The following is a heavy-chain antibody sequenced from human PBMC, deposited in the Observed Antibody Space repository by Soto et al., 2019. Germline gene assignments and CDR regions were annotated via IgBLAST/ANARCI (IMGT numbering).Heavy chain of an antibody. J-gene: IGHJ4*02. CDR3: AREDSIIIPAVSDF. V-gene: IGHV3-21*01. CDR1: GFAFNNYG. D-gene: IGHD2-2*01. Sequence: PWGSLRLSCTVSGFAFNNYGINFFRHSPGKGLEWVSSISKSDYTYYSDSVKGRFTISRDNAKNSVSLQMNTLRVEDTAVYYCAREDSIIIPAVSDFWGQGTLVTVSS. CDR2: ISKSDYT.